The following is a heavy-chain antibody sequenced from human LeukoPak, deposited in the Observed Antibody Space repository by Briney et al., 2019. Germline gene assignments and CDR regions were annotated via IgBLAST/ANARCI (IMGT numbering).Heavy chain of an antibody. J-gene: IGHJ6*03. CDR2: IYYSGST. CDR1: GGSISSYY. D-gene: IGHD4-17*01. CDR3: ARVPGGDYVRYYYYYYMDV. V-gene: IGHV4-59*01. Sequence: SETLSLTCTVSGGSISSYYWSWIRQPPGKGLEWIGYIYYSGSTNYNPSLKSRVTISVDTSKNLFSLKLSSVTAADTAVYYCARVPGGDYVRYYYYYYMDVWGKGTTVTVSS.